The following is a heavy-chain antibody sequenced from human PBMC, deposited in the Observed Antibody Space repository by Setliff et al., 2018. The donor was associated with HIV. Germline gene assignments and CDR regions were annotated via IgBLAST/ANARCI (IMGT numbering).Heavy chain of an antibody. CDR2: IKSKGDGGTT. D-gene: IGHD5-12*01. V-gene: IGHV3-15*01. Sequence: PGGSLRLSCAASGFTFSNAWMSWVRQAPGKGLEWVGRIKSKGDGGTTDYAAPVKGRFTISRDDSKNTLYLQMNSLRVEDTAVYYCAKEYSASSEDPWGQGTLVTVSS. CDR3: AKEYSASSEDP. CDR1: GFTFSNAW. J-gene: IGHJ5*01.